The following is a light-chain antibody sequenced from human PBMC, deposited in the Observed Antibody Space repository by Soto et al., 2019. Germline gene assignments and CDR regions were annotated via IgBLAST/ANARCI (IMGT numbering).Light chain of an antibody. Sequence: EIVLTQSPATLSLSPGERATLSCRASQSVNDYLAWYQQKPGQAPRLLIYGASNRATVIPLRFSGSGSGTDFTLTISSLEPEDFAVYYCQHRGRWPRTFGQGNKLEIK. CDR2: GAS. CDR1: QSVNDY. V-gene: IGKV3-11*01. J-gene: IGKJ2*01. CDR3: QHRGRWPRT.